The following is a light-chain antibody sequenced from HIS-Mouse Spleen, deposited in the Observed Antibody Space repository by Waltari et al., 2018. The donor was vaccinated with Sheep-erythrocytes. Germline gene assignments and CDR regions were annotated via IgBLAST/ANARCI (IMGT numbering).Light chain of an antibody. Sequence: SYELTQPPSVSVSPGQTASITCSGDKLGDKYACWYQQNPGQSPVLVIYQDSKRPSGVPERFSGSNSGNTATLTISGTQAMDEDDYYCQAWDSSTAVFGGGTKLTVL. CDR1: KLGDKY. V-gene: IGLV3-1*01. CDR2: QDS. CDR3: QAWDSSTAV. J-gene: IGLJ2*01.